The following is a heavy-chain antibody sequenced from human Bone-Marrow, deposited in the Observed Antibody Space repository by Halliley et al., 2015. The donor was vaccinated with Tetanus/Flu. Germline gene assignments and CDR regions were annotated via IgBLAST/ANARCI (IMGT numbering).Heavy chain of an antibody. D-gene: IGHD3-10*01. V-gene: IGHV3-21*01. Sequence: VASITASSYAYSPDSLKGRFTISRDNAMNSLDLQMNSLRAEDTAVYYCARDGVAGSGEEFDSWGQGTLVTVSS. J-gene: IGHJ5*01. CDR2: ITASSYA. CDR3: ARDGVAGSGEEFDS.